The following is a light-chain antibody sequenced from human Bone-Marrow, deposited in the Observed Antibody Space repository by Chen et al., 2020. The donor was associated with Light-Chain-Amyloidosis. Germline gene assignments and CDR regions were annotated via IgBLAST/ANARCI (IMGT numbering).Light chain of an antibody. CDR1: SSDVGGYNY. CDR3: SSDAGNYKV. CDR2: EVT. J-gene: IGLJ1*01. Sequence: QSALTQPPSASGSPGQSVTIYCTGTSSDVGGYNYVSCYQQHPGNAPQLMSYEVTKRPAGVPARFSGSKSGNTASLTVSGLQAEDEAEYYCSSDAGNYKVFGTGTKVTVL. V-gene: IGLV2-8*01.